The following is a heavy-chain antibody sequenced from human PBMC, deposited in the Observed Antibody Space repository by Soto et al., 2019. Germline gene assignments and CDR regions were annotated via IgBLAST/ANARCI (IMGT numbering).Heavy chain of an antibody. V-gene: IGHV3-21*01. J-gene: IGHJ4*02. CDR3: ARESEDLTSNFDY. CDR1: GFTFTRYS. CDR2: ISSTTNYI. Sequence: GGSLRLSCAASGFTFTRYSMKWVRQAPGKGLEWVSSISSTTNYIYYADSMKGRFTVSRDNAKNSVYLEMNSLSAEDTAVYYCARESEDLTSNFDYRGQGTLVTVSS.